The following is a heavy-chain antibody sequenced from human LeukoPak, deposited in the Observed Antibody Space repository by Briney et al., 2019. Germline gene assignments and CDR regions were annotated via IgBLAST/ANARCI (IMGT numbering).Heavy chain of an antibody. CDR1: GFTVSSNY. CDR3: ASGCISCYLDP. V-gene: IGHV3-53*01. CDR2: IYSGGST. Sequence: GGSLRLSCAASGFTVSSNYMSWVRQAPGKGLEWVSVIYSGGSTYYADSVKGRFTISRDNDKNSLYLQMNSLRAEDTAVYYCASGCISCYLDPWGQGTLVTVSS. J-gene: IGHJ5*02. D-gene: IGHD2-15*01.